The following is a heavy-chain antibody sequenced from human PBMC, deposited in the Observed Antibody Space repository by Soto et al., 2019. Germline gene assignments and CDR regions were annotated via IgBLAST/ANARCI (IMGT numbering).Heavy chain of an antibody. Sequence: QLQLQESGPGLVKPSETLSLTCTVSGGSISSSSSYWGWIRQPPGKGLEWIGSIYYSGNTYYTPSLKSRVTIYLDTSTNQFSLTLTSVTAADPAVYHCARQLTTVTAAWFDPWGQGTLVTVSS. CDR1: GGSISSSSSY. J-gene: IGHJ5*02. CDR2: IYYSGNT. CDR3: ARQLTTVTAAWFDP. D-gene: IGHD4-4*01. V-gene: IGHV4-39*01.